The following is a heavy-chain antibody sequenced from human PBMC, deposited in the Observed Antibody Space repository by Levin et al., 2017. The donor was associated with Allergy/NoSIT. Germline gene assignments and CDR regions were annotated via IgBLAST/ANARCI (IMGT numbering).Heavy chain of an antibody. D-gene: IGHD3-3*01. CDR2: IKSKTDGGTT. J-gene: IGHJ4*02. CDR3: TTEDVLRFLEWEPGPFDY. CDR1: GFTFSNAW. V-gene: IGHV3-15*01. Sequence: GGSLRLSCAASGFTFSNAWMSWVRQAPGKGLEWVGRIKSKTDGGTTDYAAPVKGRFTISRDDSKNTLYLQMNSLKTEDTAVYYCTTEDVLRFLEWEPGPFDYWGQGTLVTVSS.